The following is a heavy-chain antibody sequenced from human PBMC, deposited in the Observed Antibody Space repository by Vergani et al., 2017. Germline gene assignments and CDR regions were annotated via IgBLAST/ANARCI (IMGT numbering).Heavy chain of an antibody. J-gene: IGHJ4*02. CDR3: ARSGYSYSKAFDY. Sequence: QVTLRESGPALVKPTQTLTLTCTFSGFSLSTSGMCVSWIRQPPGKALEWLARIDWVDDKYYSTSLKTRLTISKDTSKNQVVLTMTNMDPVDTATSYCARSGYSYSKAFDYWGQGTLVTVSS. D-gene: IGHD5-18*01. CDR2: IDWVDDK. CDR1: GFSLSTSGMC. V-gene: IGHV2-70*15.